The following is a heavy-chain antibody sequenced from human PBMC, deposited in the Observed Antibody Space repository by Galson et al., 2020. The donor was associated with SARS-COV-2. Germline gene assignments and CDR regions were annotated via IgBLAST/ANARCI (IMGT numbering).Heavy chain of an antibody. CDR2: ISGYDAGP. Sequence: GGSLRLSCAASGFAFNNFAMNWVRQAPGTGLEWVSSISGYDAGPFYGDSVRGRFTISRDNSKNVLYLQMNSLRAEDTAIYFCAKGSDYYGSGSYGGYFDLWGRGTLVTVSS. CDR1: GFAFNNFA. D-gene: IGHD3-10*01. J-gene: IGHJ2*01. CDR3: AKGSDYYGSGSYGGYFDL. V-gene: IGHV3-23*01.